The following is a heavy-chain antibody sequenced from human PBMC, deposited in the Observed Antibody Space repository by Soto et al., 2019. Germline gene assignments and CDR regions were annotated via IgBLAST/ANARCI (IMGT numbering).Heavy chain of an antibody. D-gene: IGHD5-18*01. CDR1: GFTFSSYA. Sequence: GGSLRLSCAASGFTFSSYAMSWVRQAPGKGLEWVSAISGSGGSTYYADSVKGRFTISRDNSKNTLYLQMNSLRAEDTAVYYCASVCTTYSYGLCGMDVWGQGTTVTVSS. V-gene: IGHV3-23*01. CDR2: ISGSGGST. J-gene: IGHJ6*02. CDR3: ASVCTTYSYGLCGMDV.